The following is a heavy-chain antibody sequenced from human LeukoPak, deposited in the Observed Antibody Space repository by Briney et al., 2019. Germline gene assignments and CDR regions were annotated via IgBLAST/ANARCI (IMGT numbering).Heavy chain of an antibody. CDR1: GFTFSSYS. D-gene: IGHD2-2*01. V-gene: IGHV3-21*01. CDR3: ARTSVAAANY. CDR2: ISSSSNYR. J-gene: IGHJ4*02. Sequence: GGSLRLSCAASGFTFSSYSMNWVRQAPGKGLEWVSFISSSSNYRYYADSVKGRFTISRDNAKNSLYLQMASLRAEDTAVYYCARTSVAAANYWGQGTLVTVSS.